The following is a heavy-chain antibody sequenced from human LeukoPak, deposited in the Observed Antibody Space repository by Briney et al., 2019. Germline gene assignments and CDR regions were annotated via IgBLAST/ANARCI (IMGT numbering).Heavy chain of an antibody. V-gene: IGHV4-59*01. CDR1: GGSISSYY. Sequence: SETLSLTCTVSGGSISSYYWSWIRQPPGKGLEWIGYIYYSGSTSYNPSLKSRVTISVDTSKNQFSLKLSSVTAADTAVYYCARARQYSSSPLDYWGQGTLVTVSS. CDR2: IYYSGST. CDR3: ARARQYSSSPLDY. D-gene: IGHD6-13*01. J-gene: IGHJ4*02.